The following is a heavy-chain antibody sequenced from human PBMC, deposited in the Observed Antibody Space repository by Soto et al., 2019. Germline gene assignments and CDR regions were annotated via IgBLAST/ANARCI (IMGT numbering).Heavy chain of an antibody. CDR1: GGSFSGYY. CDR3: ARVPLREHLLDV. J-gene: IGHJ6*04. CDR2: INHSGST. V-gene: IGHV4-34*01. D-gene: IGHD1-26*01. Sequence: QVQLQQWGAGLLKPSETLSLTCAVYGGSFSGYYWSWIRQPPGKGLEWIGEINHSGSTNYNPSLKSRVTISVDTSKNQFSLKLSSVTAADTAVYYCARVPLREHLLDVWGKGTTVTVSS.